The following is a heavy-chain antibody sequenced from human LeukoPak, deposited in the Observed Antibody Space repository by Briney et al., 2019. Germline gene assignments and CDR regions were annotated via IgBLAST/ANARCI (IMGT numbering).Heavy chain of an antibody. CDR2: ISSSSNTI. CDR1: GFTFSTNR. D-gene: IGHD2-21*01. CDR3: VRELAI. V-gene: IGHV3-48*02. J-gene: IGHJ4*02. Sequence: GGYLRLSCAASGFTFSTNRMNWVRQAPGKGLQWVSFISSSSNTIYYADSVKGRFTISRDNAKNSLYLQMNSLRDKDTAVYDCVRELAIWGQGTLVTVSS.